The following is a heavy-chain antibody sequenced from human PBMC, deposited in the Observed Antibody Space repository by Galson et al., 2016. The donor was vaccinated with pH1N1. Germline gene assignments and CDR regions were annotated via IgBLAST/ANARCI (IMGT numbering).Heavy chain of an antibody. Sequence: SVKVSCKASKGTFSSYAMTWVRQAPGQGLEWMGGIIGMFGTTNYAQKFQGRLTINADEFTSTAHMELTSLRSDDTAVYYCARGNYYYDSGPLDYWGQGTLVTVSS. CDR2: IIGMFGTT. CDR1: KGTFSSYA. J-gene: IGHJ4*02. CDR3: ARGNYYYDSGPLDY. D-gene: IGHD3-10*01. V-gene: IGHV1-69*13.